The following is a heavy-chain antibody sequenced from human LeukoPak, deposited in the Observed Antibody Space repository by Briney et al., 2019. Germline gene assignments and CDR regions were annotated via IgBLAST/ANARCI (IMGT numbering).Heavy chain of an antibody. Sequence: SVKVSCMASGGTFSSYAISWVRQAPGQGLEWMGRIIPILGIANYAQKFQGRVTITADKSTSTAYMELSSLRSEDTAVYYCARDYGSGIPYGMDVWGQGTTVTVSS. CDR2: IIPILGIA. CDR1: GGTFSSYA. D-gene: IGHD3-10*01. J-gene: IGHJ6*02. V-gene: IGHV1-69*04. CDR3: ARDYGSGIPYGMDV.